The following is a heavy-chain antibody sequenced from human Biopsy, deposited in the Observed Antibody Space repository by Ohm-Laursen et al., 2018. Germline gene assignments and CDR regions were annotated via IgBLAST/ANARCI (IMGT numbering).Heavy chain of an antibody. D-gene: IGHD3-3*01. Sequence: SLRLSCAASGFTFSNYGMHWVRQAPGKRLEWVAVIWYDGRNQYYADFVKGRFTISRDDSKNTLYLQMNSLRAEDTAVYFCAREIYPTTIYRPVDSWGQGTLVTVSS. CDR1: GFTFSNYG. CDR2: IWYDGRNQ. V-gene: IGHV3-33*01. J-gene: IGHJ5*01. CDR3: AREIYPTTIYRPVDS.